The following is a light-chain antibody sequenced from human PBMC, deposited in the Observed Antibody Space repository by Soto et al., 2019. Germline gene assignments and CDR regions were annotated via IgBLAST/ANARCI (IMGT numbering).Light chain of an antibody. CDR3: QQCHTWPLT. CDR2: SAS. J-gene: IGKJ2*01. V-gene: IGKV3-15*01. CDR1: QSISTE. Sequence: EIAMTQSPATLSVSPGERATLSCRASQSISTELAWYQQIPGQPPRLLIYSASTRATGVPARFTGSGSGSESTLTISGLQSEDFADYYCQQCHTWPLTFGQGTRLEI.